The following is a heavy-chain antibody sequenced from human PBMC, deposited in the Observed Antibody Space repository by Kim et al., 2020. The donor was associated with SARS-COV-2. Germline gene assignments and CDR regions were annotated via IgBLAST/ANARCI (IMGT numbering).Heavy chain of an antibody. J-gene: IGHJ4*02. V-gene: IGHV3-30*18. Sequence: GGSLRLSCAASGFTFSSYGMHWVRQAPGKGLEWVAVISYDGSNKYYADSVKGRFTISRDNSKNTLYLQMNSLRAEDTAVSYCAKDPGYGDYHDLAEAFDYWGQGTLVTVS. D-gene: IGHD4-17*01. CDR2: ISYDGSNK. CDR3: AKDPGYGDYHDLAEAFDY. CDR1: GFTFSSYG.